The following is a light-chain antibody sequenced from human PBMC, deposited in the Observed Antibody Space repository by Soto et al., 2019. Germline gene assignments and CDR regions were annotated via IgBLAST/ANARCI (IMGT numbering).Light chain of an antibody. Sequence: QSALTQPASVSGSPGQSITISCTGTSSDVGGYNYVSWYQQHPGKAPKLMIYEVSNRPSGVSNRFSGSKSGNTASLTISGLKAEDEADYYCSSYTSSSPLGWVFGGGTKLTV. CDR2: EVS. J-gene: IGLJ3*02. V-gene: IGLV2-14*01. CDR3: SSYTSSSPLGWV. CDR1: SSDVGGYNY.